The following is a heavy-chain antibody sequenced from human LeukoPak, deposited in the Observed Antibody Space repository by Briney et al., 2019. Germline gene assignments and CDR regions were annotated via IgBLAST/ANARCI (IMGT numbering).Heavy chain of an antibody. CDR1: GFTFSSYA. D-gene: IGHD3-16*02. J-gene: IGHJ4*02. Sequence: GGSLRLSCAASGFTFSSYAMHWVRQAPGKGLEWVAVISYDGSNKYYADSVKGRFTISRDNSKNTLDLQMNSLRAQDTAVYYCARDRLRLGELSLSFPDYWGQGTLVTVSS. CDR3: ARDRLRLGELSLSFPDY. CDR2: ISYDGSNK. V-gene: IGHV3-30*04.